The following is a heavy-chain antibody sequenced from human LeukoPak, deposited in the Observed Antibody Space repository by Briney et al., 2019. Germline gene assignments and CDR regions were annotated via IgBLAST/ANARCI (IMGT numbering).Heavy chain of an antibody. CDR1: GFTFTSSA. V-gene: IGHV1-58*01. CDR2: IVVGSGNT. Sequence: ASVKVSCKASGFTFTSSAVQWVRQARGQRLEWIGWIVVGSGNTNYAQKFQERVTITRDMSTSTAYMELSSLRSEDTAVYYCAADTTFYYGSGSYYPLPVDYWGQGTRVTVSS. J-gene: IGHJ4*02. CDR3: AADTTFYYGSGSYYPLPVDY. D-gene: IGHD3-10*01.